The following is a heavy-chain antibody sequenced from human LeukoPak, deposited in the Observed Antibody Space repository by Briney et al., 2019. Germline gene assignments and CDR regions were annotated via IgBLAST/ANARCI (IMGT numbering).Heavy chain of an antibody. CDR2: INHSGST. CDR1: GGSFSGYY. D-gene: IGHD5-24*01. CDR3: AGLVGDGYNYFDY. J-gene: IGHJ4*02. V-gene: IGHV4-34*01. Sequence: SETLSLTCAVYGGSFSGYYWSWIRQPPGKGLEWIGEINHSGSTNYNPSLKSRVTISVDTSKNQFSLKLSSVTAADTAVYYCAGLVGDGYNYFDYWGQGTLVTVSS.